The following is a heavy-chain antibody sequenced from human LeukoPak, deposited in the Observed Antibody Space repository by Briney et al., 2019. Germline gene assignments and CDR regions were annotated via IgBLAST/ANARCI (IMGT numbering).Heavy chain of an antibody. V-gene: IGHV1-69*05. D-gene: IGHD2-15*01. J-gene: IGHJ4*02. CDR3: GRKAGDCGGGSCYSLDY. Sequence: GSSVKVSCKAFGGSFSSEAISWVRQAPGRGLEWMGGIIPIFGTANYAQKFQGRVTITTDESTSTAYMEVSSLRSEDTAVYYCGRKAGDCGGGSCYSLDYWGPGTLVTVSP. CDR1: GGSFSSEA. CDR2: IIPIFGTA.